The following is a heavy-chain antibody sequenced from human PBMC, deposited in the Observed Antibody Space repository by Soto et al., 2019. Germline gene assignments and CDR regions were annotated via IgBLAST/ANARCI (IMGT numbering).Heavy chain of an antibody. D-gene: IGHD2-8*02. J-gene: IGHJ3*01. CDR3: AKATATGGGAFDF. Sequence: GSLRLSCAASGFPCGSYDMTWVRQAPGKGLEWVSTILVDGRTFYVDSVKGRFTISRDNSRNTVYLQMNSLTAGDTALYYCAKATATGGGAFDFCGQGKMVTVSS. CDR1: GFPCGSYD. V-gene: IGHV3-23*01. CDR2: ILVDGRT.